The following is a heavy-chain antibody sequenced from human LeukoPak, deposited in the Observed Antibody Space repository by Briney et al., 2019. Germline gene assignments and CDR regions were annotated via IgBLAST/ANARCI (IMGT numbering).Heavy chain of an antibody. CDR1: GYTFTSYG. J-gene: IGHJ3*02. CDR2: ISAYNGNT. CDR3: ARGYYYDGMNDAFDI. D-gene: IGHD3-22*01. V-gene: IGHV1-18*01. Sequence: GASVKVSCKASGYTFTSYGISWVRQAPGQGLEWMGWISAYNGNTNYAQKLQGRVTMTTDTFTSTAYMELRSLRSDDTAVYYCARGYYYDGMNDAFDILGQGTMVTVSS.